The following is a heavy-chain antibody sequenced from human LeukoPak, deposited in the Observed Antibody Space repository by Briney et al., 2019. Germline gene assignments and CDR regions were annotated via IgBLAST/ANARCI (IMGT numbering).Heavy chain of an antibody. J-gene: IGHJ6*03. CDR2: IIPIFGTA. CDR1: GGTFSSYA. D-gene: IGHD4-11*01. Sequence: ASVKVSCKASGGTFSSYAISWVRQAPGQGREWMGGIIPIFGTANYAQKFQGRVKITTDESTSTAYMELSSLRSEDTAVYYCASSPIIYSNYGDYYYYYMDIWGKGTTVTVSS. V-gene: IGHV1-69*05. CDR3: ASSPIIYSNYGDYYYYYMDI.